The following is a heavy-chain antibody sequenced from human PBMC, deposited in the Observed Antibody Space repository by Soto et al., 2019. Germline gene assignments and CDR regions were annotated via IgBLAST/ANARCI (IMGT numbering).Heavy chain of an antibody. J-gene: IGHJ6*03. CDR2: IYPGDSDT. CDR1: GYSFTSYW. D-gene: IGHD1-20*01. V-gene: IGHV5-51*01. Sequence: GESLKISCKGSGYSFTSYWIGWVRQMPGKGLEWMGIIYPGDSDTRYSPSFQGQVTISADKSISTAYLQWSSLKASDTAMYYCARITPGPRYPYYYYYMDVWGKGTTVTVSS. CDR3: ARITPGPRYPYYYYYMDV.